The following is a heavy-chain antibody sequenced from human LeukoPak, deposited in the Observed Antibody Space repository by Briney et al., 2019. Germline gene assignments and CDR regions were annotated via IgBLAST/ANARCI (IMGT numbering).Heavy chain of an antibody. CDR3: ARWRGSSSERSDY. J-gene: IGHJ4*02. CDR1: GFTFSDYW. Sequence: GGSLTLSCTASGFTFSDYWMTWVRQAPGKGLEWVANIKQDGSAKYYVDSVKGRFTITRDNAKNSLYLQMDSLRVVDTATYYCARWRGSSSERSDYWGQGTLVTVSS. CDR2: IKQDGSAK. D-gene: IGHD2-2*01. V-gene: IGHV3-7*01.